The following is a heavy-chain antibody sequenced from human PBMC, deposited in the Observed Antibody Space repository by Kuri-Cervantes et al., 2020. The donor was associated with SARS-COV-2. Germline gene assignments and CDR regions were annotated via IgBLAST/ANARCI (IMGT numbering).Heavy chain of an antibody. D-gene: IGHD3-22*01. CDR1: GFTFSSYA. CDR3: ARDPAPTDSSGYYYGARAFDI. V-gene: IGHV3-30-3*01. Sequence: GESLKISCAASGFTFSSYAMHWVRQAPGKGLEWVAVISYDGSNKYYADSVKGRFTISRDNSKNTLHLQMNSLRAEDTAVYYCARDPAPTDSSGYYYGARAFDIWGQGTMVTVSS. CDR2: ISYDGSNK. J-gene: IGHJ3*02.